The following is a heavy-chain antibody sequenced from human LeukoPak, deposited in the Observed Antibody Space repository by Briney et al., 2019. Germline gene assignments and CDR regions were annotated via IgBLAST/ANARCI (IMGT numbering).Heavy chain of an antibody. CDR3: ARDRGAIAYFDY. J-gene: IGHJ4*02. CDR2: ISYDGSNK. CDR1: GFTFSSYA. Sequence: GRSLRLSCAASGFTFSSYAMHWVRLAPGKGLEWVAVISYDGSNKYYADSVKGRFTISRDNSKNTLYLQMNSLRAEDTAVYYCARDRGAIAYFDYWGQGTLVTVSS. V-gene: IGHV3-30-3*01. D-gene: IGHD2-2*01.